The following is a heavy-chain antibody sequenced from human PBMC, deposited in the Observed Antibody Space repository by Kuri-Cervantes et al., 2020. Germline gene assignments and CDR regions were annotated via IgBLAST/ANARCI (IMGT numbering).Heavy chain of an antibody. V-gene: IGHV3-7*01. Sequence: GESLKISCAASGFTVSSNYMSWVRQAPGKWPEWVANIKQDGSEKYYVDSVKGRFTISRDNAKNSLYLQMNSLRAEDTAVYYCARRYGGTVGFDYWGQGALVTVSS. CDR3: ARRYGGTVGFDY. CDR1: GFTVSSNY. CDR2: IKQDGSEK. D-gene: IGHD5-12*01. J-gene: IGHJ4*02.